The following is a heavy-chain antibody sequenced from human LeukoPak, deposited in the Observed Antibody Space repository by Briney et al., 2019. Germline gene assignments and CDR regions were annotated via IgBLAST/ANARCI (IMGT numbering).Heavy chain of an antibody. V-gene: IGHV4-34*01. D-gene: IGHD6-13*01. J-gene: IGHJ4*02. Sequence: SETLSLTCAVYGGSFSGYYWSWIRQPPGKGLEWIGEINRSGSTNYNPSLKSRVTISVDTSKNQFSLKLSSVTAADTAVYYCARQGYSSSWAPFDYWGQGTLVTVSS. CDR3: ARQGYSSSWAPFDY. CDR1: GGSFSGYY. CDR2: INRSGST.